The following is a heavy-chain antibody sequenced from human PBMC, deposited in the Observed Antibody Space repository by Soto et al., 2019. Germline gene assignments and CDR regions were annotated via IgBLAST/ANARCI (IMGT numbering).Heavy chain of an antibody. CDR1: GGSINSGDYH. J-gene: IGHJ6*02. CDR2: IYYSAST. V-gene: IGHV4-30-4*01. Sequence: RSLTCTVSGGSINSGDYHWTWIRQFPGKDLEWIGGIYYSASTYYNPSLVSRLTISLDTSKNQFSLRLTSATAVDTAVYYCARDSRTPSGGMDVWGQGTPVTVSS. CDR3: ARDSRTPSGGMDV.